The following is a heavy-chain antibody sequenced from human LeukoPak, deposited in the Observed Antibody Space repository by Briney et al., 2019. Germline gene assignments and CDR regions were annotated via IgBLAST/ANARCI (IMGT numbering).Heavy chain of an antibody. J-gene: IGHJ4*02. CDR2: ISGTSTYI. V-gene: IGHV3-21*01. D-gene: IGHD6-19*01. CDR3: ARDREAGQGLDDY. CDR1: GFTFSSYS. Sequence: GGSLRLSCAASGFTFSSYSMIWVPQAPGRGLEWVSYISGTSTYIYYAHSVRGRFTIYRDNAKNSLYLQMHSLRAEDTAVYYCARDREAGQGLDDYWGQGTLVTVSS.